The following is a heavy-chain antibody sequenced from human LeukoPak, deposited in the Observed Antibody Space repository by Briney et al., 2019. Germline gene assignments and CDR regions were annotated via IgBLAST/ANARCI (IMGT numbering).Heavy chain of an antibody. J-gene: IGHJ4*02. CDR3: AREYCTRTTCYSDY. V-gene: IGHV4-59*01. CDR1: GGSISSDY. D-gene: IGHD2-2*01. CDR2: ILYSGST. Sequence: SETLSLTCSVSGGSISSDYWSWIRQPPEKGLEWIGYILYSGSTNYNPSLKSRLTISVDTSKNQFSLKLSYVTAADTAVYYCAREYCTRTTCYSDYWGQGTLVTVSS.